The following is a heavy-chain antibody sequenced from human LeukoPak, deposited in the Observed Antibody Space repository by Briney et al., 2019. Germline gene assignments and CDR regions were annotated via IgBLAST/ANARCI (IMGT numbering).Heavy chain of an antibody. J-gene: IGHJ4*02. D-gene: IGHD2-2*02. V-gene: IGHV3-23*01. Sequence: GGSLRLSCAASGFTFSSYAMSWVRQAPGKGLEWVSAISGSGGSTYYADSVKGRFTISRDNSKNTLYLQMNSLRAEDTAVYYCARPYCSSTSCYMGYFDYWGQGTLVTVSS. CDR3: ARPYCSSTSCYMGYFDY. CDR1: GFTFSSYA. CDR2: ISGSGGST.